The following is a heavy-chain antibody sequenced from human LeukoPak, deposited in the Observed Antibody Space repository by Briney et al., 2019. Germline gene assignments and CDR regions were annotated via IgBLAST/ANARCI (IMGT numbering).Heavy chain of an antibody. Sequence: ASVKVSCKASGGTFSSYAISWVRQAPGQGLEWMGRIIPILGIANYAQKFQGRVTITADKSTSTAYMELSSLRSEDTAVYYCARDLVGATTAVHYYGMDVWGQGTTVTVSS. J-gene: IGHJ6*02. CDR1: GGTFSSYA. CDR3: ARDLVGATTAVHYYGMDV. D-gene: IGHD1-26*01. V-gene: IGHV1-69*04. CDR2: IIPILGIA.